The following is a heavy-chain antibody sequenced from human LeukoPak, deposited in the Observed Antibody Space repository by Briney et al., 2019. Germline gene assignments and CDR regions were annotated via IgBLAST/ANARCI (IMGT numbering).Heavy chain of an antibody. Sequence: ASVKVSCKASGGTFSSYTISWVRQAPGQGLEWMGRIIPILGIANYAQKFQGRVTITADKSTSTAYMELSSLRSEDTAVYYCARVAVPMRVRGYDYWGQGTLVTVSS. CDR1: GGTFSSYT. CDR3: ARVAVPMRVRGYDY. D-gene: IGHD6-19*01. J-gene: IGHJ4*02. CDR2: IIPILGIA. V-gene: IGHV1-69*02.